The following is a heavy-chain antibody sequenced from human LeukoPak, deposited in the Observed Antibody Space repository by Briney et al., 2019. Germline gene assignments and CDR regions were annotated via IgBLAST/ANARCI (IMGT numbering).Heavy chain of an antibody. D-gene: IGHD2-2*01. CDR2: ISSDGSNK. V-gene: IGHV3-30*01. J-gene: IGHJ4*02. CDR3: ARDEYADPLYYFDY. Sequence: PGGSLRLSCAASGFTFSGPAMHWVRQAPGKGLEWVSTISSDGSNKYYADSVKGRFTISRDNSKNTLYLQMNSLRGEDTAVYFCARDEYADPLYYFDYWGQGTLVTVSS. CDR1: GFTFSGPA.